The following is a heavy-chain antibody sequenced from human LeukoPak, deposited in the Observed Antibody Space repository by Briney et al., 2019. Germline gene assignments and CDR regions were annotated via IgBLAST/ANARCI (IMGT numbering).Heavy chain of an antibody. J-gene: IGHJ4*02. CDR2: VRYDGNNP. CDR1: GFTFGSYG. CDR3: ARASVAGTWLLDY. Sequence: GGSLRLSCAASGFTFGSYGMHWVRQAPGKGLDWVAFVRYDGNNPYYSASVKGRFTISRDNSKNTVLLQMNNLRLEDAAVYYCARASVAGTWLLDYWGQGTLVTVSS. V-gene: IGHV3-30*02. D-gene: IGHD6-19*01.